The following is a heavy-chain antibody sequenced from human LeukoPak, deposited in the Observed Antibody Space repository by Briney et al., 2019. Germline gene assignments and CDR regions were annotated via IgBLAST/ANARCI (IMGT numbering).Heavy chain of an antibody. J-gene: IGHJ4*02. CDR1: GYTFSNYV. D-gene: IGHD3-9*01. CDR2: ISYAGSNK. Sequence: GRSLRLSCAASGYTFSNYVLHWVRQAPGKGLEWVAVISYAGSNKYYADSVKGRFTISRDNSKNTLYLQMNSLRAEDTAVYYCASAYYDILTGYYHEFDYWGQGTLVTVSS. V-gene: IGHV3-30-3*01. CDR3: ASAYYDILTGYYHEFDY.